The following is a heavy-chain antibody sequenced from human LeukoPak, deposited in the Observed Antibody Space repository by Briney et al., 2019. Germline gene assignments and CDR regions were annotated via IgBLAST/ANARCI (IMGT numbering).Heavy chain of an antibody. CDR3: AKDSQHYDFWTYDETGYHYYYYMDV. J-gene: IGHJ6*03. CDR2: ISSSSSYI. V-gene: IGHV3-21*04. D-gene: IGHD3-3*01. CDR1: GFTFSSYS. Sequence: GGSLRLSCAASGFTFSSYSMNWVRQAPGKGLEWVSSISSSSSYIYYADSVKGRFTISRDNAKNSLYLEINSLRAEDTAVYYCAKDSQHYDFWTYDETGYHYYYYMDVWGKGTTVTVSS.